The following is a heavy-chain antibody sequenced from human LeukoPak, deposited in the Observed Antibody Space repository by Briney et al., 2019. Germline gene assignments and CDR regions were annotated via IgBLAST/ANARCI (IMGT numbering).Heavy chain of an antibody. CDR1: GGSISNYY. V-gene: IGHV4-59*08. D-gene: IGHD3-22*01. CDR2: IYYSGTT. J-gene: IGHJ4*02. CDR3: AMWTYYDSSGYYPAY. Sequence: SETLSLTCTVSGGSISNYYWNWIRQPPGKGLEWIGYIYYSGTTNYNPSLKSRVSMSVDTSKDQFSLKLSSVTAADTAVYYCAMWTYYDSSGYYPAYWGQGTLVTVSS.